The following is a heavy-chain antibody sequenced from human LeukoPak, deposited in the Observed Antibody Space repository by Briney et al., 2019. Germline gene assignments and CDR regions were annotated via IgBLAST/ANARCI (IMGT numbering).Heavy chain of an antibody. CDR1: GYTFTGYY. Sequence: ASVKVSCKASGYTFTGYYIHWMRQAPGEGLEWMGWINPSSGATNYAQKFQGRVTMTRNTSISTAYMELSSLRSEDTAVYYCVESRKFYCSGGSCYRYYFDYWGQGTLVTVSS. CDR3: VESRKFYCSGGSCYRYYFDY. J-gene: IGHJ4*02. D-gene: IGHD2-15*01. V-gene: IGHV1-2*02. CDR2: INPSSGAT.